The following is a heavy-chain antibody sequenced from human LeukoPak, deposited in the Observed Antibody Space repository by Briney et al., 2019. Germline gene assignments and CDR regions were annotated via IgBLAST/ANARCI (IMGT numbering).Heavy chain of an antibody. CDR2: IRQEGIKK. CDR1: GFIFSNYW. Sequence: GGSLSLSCAASGFIFSNYWMSWLRQAPGKGLEWVANIRQEGIKKNYVDSVDGRFTISRDNARNSVYLQMTSLRVEDTAVYYCATDTGHGYFESWGQGTLVTVS. CDR3: ATDTGHGYFES. V-gene: IGHV3-7*01. D-gene: IGHD4-17*01. J-gene: IGHJ4*02.